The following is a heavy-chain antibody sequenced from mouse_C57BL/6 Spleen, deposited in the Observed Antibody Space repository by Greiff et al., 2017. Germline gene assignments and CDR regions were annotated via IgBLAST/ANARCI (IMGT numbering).Heavy chain of an antibody. CDR2: INPSNGGT. Sequence: QVQLQQPGTELVKPGASVKLSCKASGYTFTSYWMHWVKQRPGQGLEWIGNINPSNGGTNYDEKFKSKATLTVDKSSSTAYMQLSRLTSENSAVYYCEKGGELKPLDYWGQGTTLTVSS. J-gene: IGHJ2*01. V-gene: IGHV1-53*01. CDR1: GYTFTSYW. D-gene: IGHD1-3*01. CDR3: EKGGELKPLDY.